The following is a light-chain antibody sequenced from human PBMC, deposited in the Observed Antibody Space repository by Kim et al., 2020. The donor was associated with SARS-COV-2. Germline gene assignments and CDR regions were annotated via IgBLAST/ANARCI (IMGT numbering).Light chain of an antibody. J-gene: IGLJ2*01. V-gene: IGLV3-19*01. Sequence: LGQTVRITCQGESLRSYYASWYQQKPGQAPVLVIYGKNNRPSGIPDRFSGSSSGNTASLTITGAQAEDEADYYCNSRDTSGTHHVVFGGGTQLTVL. CDR2: GKN. CDR1: SLRSYY. CDR3: NSRDTSGTHHVV.